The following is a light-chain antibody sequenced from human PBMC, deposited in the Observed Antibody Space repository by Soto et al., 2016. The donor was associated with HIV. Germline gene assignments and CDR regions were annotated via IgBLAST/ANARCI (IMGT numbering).Light chain of an antibody. CDR3: LQDYNYPRT. CDR2: KAS. CDR1: QTVNTW. Sequence: DIQMTQSPSTLSASVGDRVTITCRASQTVNTWLAWYQQKPGKAPKLLIYKASTLETGVPSRFSGSGSGTEFTLTISSLQPEDFATYYCLQDYNYPRTFGRGTKVEFK. V-gene: IGKV1-5*03. J-gene: IGKJ1*01.